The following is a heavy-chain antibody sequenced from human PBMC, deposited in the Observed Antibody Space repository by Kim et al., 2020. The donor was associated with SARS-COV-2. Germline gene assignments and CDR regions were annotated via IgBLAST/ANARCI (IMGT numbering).Heavy chain of an antibody. J-gene: IGHJ4*02. D-gene: IGHD2-2*01. Sequence: SQTLSLTCAISGDRVSSNSAAWNWIRQSPSRGLEWLGRTYYRSKWYNDYAVSVKSRITINPDTSKNQFSLQLNSVTPEDTAVYYCARGATEDIVVVPAAIPFDYWGQGTLVTVSS. V-gene: IGHV6-1*01. CDR2: TYYRSKWYN. CDR3: ARGATEDIVVVPAAIPFDY. CDR1: GDRVSSNSAA.